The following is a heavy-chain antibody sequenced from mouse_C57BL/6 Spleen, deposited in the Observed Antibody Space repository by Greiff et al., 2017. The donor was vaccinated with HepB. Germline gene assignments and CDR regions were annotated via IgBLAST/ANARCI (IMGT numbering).Heavy chain of an antibody. CDR2: INPNNGGT. Sequence: EVQLQQSGPELVKPGASVKISCKASGYTFTDYYMNWVKQSHGKSLEWIGDINPNNGGTSYNQKFKGKATLTVDKSSSTAYMELRSLTSEDSAVDYCARSRWSVDYWGQGTTLTVSS. CDR1: GYTFTDYY. CDR3: ARSRWSVDY. D-gene: IGHD2-3*01. V-gene: IGHV1-26*01. J-gene: IGHJ2*01.